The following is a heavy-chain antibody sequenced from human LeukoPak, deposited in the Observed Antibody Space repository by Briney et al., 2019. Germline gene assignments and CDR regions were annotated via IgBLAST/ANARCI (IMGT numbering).Heavy chain of an antibody. CDR3: ARLMGSGYSYDEVRGYYYGMDV. Sequence: GESLQISCQGSGYSFTSYWIGWVRQMPGKGLEWMGIIYPGDSDTRYSPSFQGQVTISADRSISTAYLQWSSLKASDTAMYYCARLMGSGYSYDEVRGYYYGMDVWGQGTTVTVSS. V-gene: IGHV5-51*01. CDR2: IYPGDSDT. CDR1: GYSFTSYW. D-gene: IGHD5-18*01. J-gene: IGHJ6*02.